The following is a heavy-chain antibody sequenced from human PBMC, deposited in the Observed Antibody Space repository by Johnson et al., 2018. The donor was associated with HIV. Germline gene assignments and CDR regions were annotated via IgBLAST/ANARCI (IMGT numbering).Heavy chain of an antibody. CDR3: ARDRPYVAAFDI. CDR2: IRSSGSTI. J-gene: IGHJ3*02. V-gene: IGHV3-11*01. CDR1: GFTFSDYY. D-gene: IGHD3-16*01. Sequence: QVLLLESGGGVAQPGRSLRLSCAASGFTFSDYYMSWIRQAPGKGLEWVSYIRSSGSTIYYADSVKGRFTISRDNAKNSLYLQMNSLRAEDTAVYYCARDRPYVAAFDIWGQGTMVTVSS.